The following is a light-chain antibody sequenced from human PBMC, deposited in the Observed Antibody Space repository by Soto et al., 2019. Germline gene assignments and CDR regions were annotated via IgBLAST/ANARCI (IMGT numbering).Light chain of an antibody. Sequence: EIVMTQSPATLSVSPGERATLSCRASQSVSSNLAWYQQKPGQAPLLLIYGASTRATGIPARFSGGGSGTDFALTISSLQSEDFAVYYCQQYNDWPPLTFGGGTKVEIK. CDR2: GAS. CDR3: QQYNDWPPLT. J-gene: IGKJ4*01. V-gene: IGKV3-15*01. CDR1: QSVSSN.